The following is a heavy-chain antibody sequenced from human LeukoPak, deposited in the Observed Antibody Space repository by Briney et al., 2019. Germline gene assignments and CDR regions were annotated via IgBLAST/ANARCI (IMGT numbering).Heavy chain of an antibody. J-gene: IGHJ4*02. Sequence: KPSETLSLTCTVSGGSITGYHWSWIRQSAGKRLEWIGRLHTSGSGSATFNPSLQSRVTVSIDKSKNQFSLNLISVTAADTAVYYCAREPAGVPEYYFDYWGQGTLVTVSS. CDR3: AREPAGVPEYYFDY. CDR1: GGSITGYH. V-gene: IGHV4-4*07. CDR2: LHTSGSGSA.